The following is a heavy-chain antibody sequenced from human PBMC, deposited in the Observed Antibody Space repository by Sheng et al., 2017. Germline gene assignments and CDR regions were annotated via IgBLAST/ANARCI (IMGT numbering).Heavy chain of an antibody. CDR3: ARASYDYIWGSYRPNWFDP. J-gene: IGHJ5*02. CDR2: INHSGST. V-gene: IGHV4-34*01. Sequence: QVQLQQWGAGLLKPSETLSLTCAVYGGSFSGYYWSWIRQPPGKGLEWIGEINHSGSTNYNPSLKSRVTISVDTSKNQFSLKLSSVTAADTAVYYCARASYDYIWGSYRPNWFDPWGQGTLVTVSS. CDR1: GGSFSGYY. D-gene: IGHD3-16*02.